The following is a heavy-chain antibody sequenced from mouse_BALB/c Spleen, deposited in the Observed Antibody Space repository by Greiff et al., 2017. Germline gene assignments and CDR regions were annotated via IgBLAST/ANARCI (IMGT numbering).Heavy chain of an antibody. V-gene: IGHV5-17*02. CDR2: ISSGSSTI. CDR1: GFTFSSFG. Sequence: EVHLVESGGGLVQPGGSRKLSCAASGFTFSSFGMHWVRQAPEKGLEWVAYISSGSSTIYYADTVKGRFTISRDNPKNTLFLQMTSLRSEDTAIYNGAREDLYSMDYWGQGTSVTVSS. J-gene: IGHJ4*01. CDR3: AREDLYSMDY.